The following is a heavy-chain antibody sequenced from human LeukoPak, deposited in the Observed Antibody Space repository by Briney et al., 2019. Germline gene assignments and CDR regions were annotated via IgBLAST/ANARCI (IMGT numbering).Heavy chain of an antibody. V-gene: IGHV3-72*01. CDR1: GFSFRVYY. CDR2: SRNKENRYST. D-gene: IGHD2-15*01. J-gene: IGHJ4*02. CDR3: VGGYDY. Sequence: GGSLKLSGAPSGFSFRVYYMAWVRQAPGKGMEWVGLSRNKENRYSTEYGASVKGRVTISRDDSKNLMYLEMKSLKSEDTAVYYCVGGYDYWGQGTLVTVSS.